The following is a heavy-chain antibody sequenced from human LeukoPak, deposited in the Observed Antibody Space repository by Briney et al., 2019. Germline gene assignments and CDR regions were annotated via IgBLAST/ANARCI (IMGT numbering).Heavy chain of an antibody. CDR1: GGFISSSSYY. CDR3: ARGFGESEYYYYGMDV. Sequence: SETLSLTCTVSGGFISSSSYYWGWIRQPPGRGLDWIGTNYYAGGTYYNPSLKSRVTISVDTSKNQFSLRLSSVTAADTAVYYCARGFGESEYYYYGMDVWGQGTTVTVSS. J-gene: IGHJ6*02. V-gene: IGHV4-39*01. D-gene: IGHD3-10*01. CDR2: NYYAGGT.